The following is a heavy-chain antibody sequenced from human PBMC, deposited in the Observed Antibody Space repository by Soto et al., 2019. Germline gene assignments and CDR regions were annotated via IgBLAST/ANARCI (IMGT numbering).Heavy chain of an antibody. Sequence: PSETLSLTCTVSGGSISSGGYYWSWIRQHPGKGLEWIGYIYYSGSTYYNPSLKSRVTISVDTSKNQFSLKLSSVTAADTAVYYCARVAYDFWSGYYMKTFDYWGQGTLVTVSS. J-gene: IGHJ4*02. CDR1: GGSISSGGYY. CDR3: ARVAYDFWSGYYMKTFDY. CDR2: IYYSGST. D-gene: IGHD3-3*01. V-gene: IGHV4-31*03.